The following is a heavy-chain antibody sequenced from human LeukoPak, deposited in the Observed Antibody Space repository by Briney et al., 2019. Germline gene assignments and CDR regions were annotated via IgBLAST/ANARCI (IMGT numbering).Heavy chain of an antibody. CDR3: ARVGFTVVTPYYFDY. D-gene: IGHD4-23*01. J-gene: IGHJ4*02. CDR2: IYYSGST. Sequence: SQTLSLTCTVSGGSISSGDYYWSWIRQPPGKGLEWIGYIYYSGSTYYNPSLKSRVTISVDTSKNQFSLKLSSVTAADTAVYYCARVGFTVVTPYYFDYWGQGTLVTVSS. V-gene: IGHV4-30-4*01. CDR1: GGSISSGDYY.